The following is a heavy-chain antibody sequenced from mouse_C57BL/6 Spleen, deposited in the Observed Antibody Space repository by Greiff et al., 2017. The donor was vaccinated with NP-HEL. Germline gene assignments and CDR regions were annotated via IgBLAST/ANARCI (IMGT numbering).Heavy chain of an antibody. CDR2: ISDGGSYT. V-gene: IGHV5-4*01. CDR3: AREGTTNFSWFAY. CDR1: GFTFSSYA. J-gene: IGHJ3*01. D-gene: IGHD2-1*01. Sequence: EVQVVESGGGLVKPGGSLKLSCAASGFTFSSYAMSWVRQTPEKRLEWVATISDGGSYTYYPDNVKGRFTISRDNAKNNLYLQMSHLKSEDTAMYYCAREGTTNFSWFAYWGQGTLVTVSA.